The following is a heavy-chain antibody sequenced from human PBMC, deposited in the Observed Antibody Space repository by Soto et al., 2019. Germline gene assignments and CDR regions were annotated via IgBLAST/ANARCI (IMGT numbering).Heavy chain of an antibody. Sequence: EVQLVESGGGLVQPGRSLRLSCAASGFTFDDYAMHWVRQAPGKGLEWVSGISWNSGSIGYADSVKGRFTISRDNAKNSLYLQMNRLRAEDTALYYCAKGPPEWLRLDMDVWGQGTTVTVSS. CDR3: AKGPPEWLRLDMDV. J-gene: IGHJ6*02. CDR2: ISWNSGSI. V-gene: IGHV3-9*01. D-gene: IGHD5-12*01. CDR1: GFTFDDYA.